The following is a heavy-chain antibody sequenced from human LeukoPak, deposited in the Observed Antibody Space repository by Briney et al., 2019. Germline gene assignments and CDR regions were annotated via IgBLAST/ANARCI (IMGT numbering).Heavy chain of an antibody. CDR1: GGTFSSYA. Sequence: GASVKVSCKASGGTFSSYAISWVRQAPGQGLEWMGGIIPIFGTANYAQKFQGRVTITADESTSTAYMELSSLRSEDSAMYYCARGISSFDYGDYWFDPWGQGTLVTVSS. CDR2: IIPIFGTA. CDR3: ARGISSFDYGDYWFDP. J-gene: IGHJ5*02. D-gene: IGHD4-17*01. V-gene: IGHV1-69*13.